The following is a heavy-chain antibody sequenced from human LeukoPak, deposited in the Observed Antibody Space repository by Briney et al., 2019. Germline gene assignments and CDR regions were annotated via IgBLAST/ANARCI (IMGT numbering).Heavy chain of an antibody. CDR3: ARDHLAAAGTTIDY. Sequence: ASVKVSCKTSGYTFRNYGITWVRQIPGQGLEWMGWISPYNGNTNYAQKLQGRVTMTTDTSTSTAYMELRSLRSDDTAVYYCARDHLAAAGTTIDYWGQGTLVTVSS. CDR1: GYTFRNYG. D-gene: IGHD6-13*01. CDR2: ISPYNGNT. V-gene: IGHV1-18*01. J-gene: IGHJ4*02.